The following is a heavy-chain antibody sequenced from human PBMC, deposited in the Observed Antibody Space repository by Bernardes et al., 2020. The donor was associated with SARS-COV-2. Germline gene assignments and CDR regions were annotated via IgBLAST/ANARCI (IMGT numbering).Heavy chain of an antibody. J-gene: IGHJ3*02. V-gene: IGHV4-61*01. CDR3: ARDQFKYFYPSGTPSVSEAFDI. CDR1: RDSITGGPYH. CDR2: VYYNGNN. Sequence: SETLSLTCTVSRDSITGGPYHWSWIRQPPGKGLEWIGHVYYNGNNKYNPSLNSRVTISEDTSNNQFSLRLTSVTAADTAVYYCARDQFKYFYPSGTPSVSEAFDIWGQGTMVTVSS. D-gene: IGHD3-10*01.